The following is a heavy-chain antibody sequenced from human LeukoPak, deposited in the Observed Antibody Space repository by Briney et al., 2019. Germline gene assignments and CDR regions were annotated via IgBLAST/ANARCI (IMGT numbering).Heavy chain of an antibody. CDR3: ATDLGGSGIYYSPLGY. J-gene: IGHJ4*02. D-gene: IGHD3-10*01. CDR1: GYTLTELS. V-gene: IGHV1-24*01. Sequence: ASVKVSCKVSGYTLTELSMHWVRQAPGEGLEWMGGFDPEDGETIYAQKFQGRVTMTEDTSTDTAYMELSSLRSEDTAVYYCATDLGGSGIYYSPLGYWGQGTLVTVSS. CDR2: FDPEDGET.